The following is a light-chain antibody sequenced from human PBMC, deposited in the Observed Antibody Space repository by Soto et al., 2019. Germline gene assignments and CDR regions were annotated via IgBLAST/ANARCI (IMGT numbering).Light chain of an antibody. CDR3: QQYGSAPLT. V-gene: IGKV3-20*01. J-gene: IGKJ4*01. Sequence: EIVLTQSPGTLSLSVGERVTLSCRASQRVSSYLAWYQQTPGQAPRLLIYDTSNRATGTPDRFSGSGSGTDFTLTIRRLEPEDFTVYYCQQYGSAPLTFGGGNTVEL. CDR1: QRVSSY. CDR2: DTS.